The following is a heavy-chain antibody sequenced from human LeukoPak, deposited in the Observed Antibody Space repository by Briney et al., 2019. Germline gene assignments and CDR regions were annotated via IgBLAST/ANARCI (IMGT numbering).Heavy chain of an antibody. CDR3: SRSGFDY. CDR1: GFTFSGSA. J-gene: IGHJ4*02. V-gene: IGHV3-73*01. Sequence: GGSLKLSCAASGFTFSGSAMHWVRQASGKGLEWVGRVRSKPYNYATAHAASVKGRFTISRDDSENTAYLQMNSLKTEDTAVYYCSRSGFDYWGQGTLVTVSA. D-gene: IGHD5-12*01. CDR2: VRSKPYNYAT.